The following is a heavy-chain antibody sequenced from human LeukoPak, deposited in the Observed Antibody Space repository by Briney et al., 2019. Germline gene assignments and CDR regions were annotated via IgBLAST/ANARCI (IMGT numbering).Heavy chain of an antibody. J-gene: IGHJ6*03. CDR1: GGTFSSYA. Sequence: SVKVSCKASGGTFSSYAISWVRQAPGQGLEWMGGIIPIFGTANYAQKFQGRVTITTDESTSTAYMELSSLRSEDTAVYYCARGEQLEDDWYYYYMDVWGKGTTVTVSS. D-gene: IGHD6-6*01. CDR3: ARGEQLEDDWYYYYMDV. CDR2: IIPIFGTA. V-gene: IGHV1-69*05.